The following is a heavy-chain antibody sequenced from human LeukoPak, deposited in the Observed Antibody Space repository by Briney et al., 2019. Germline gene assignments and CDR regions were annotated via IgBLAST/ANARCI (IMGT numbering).Heavy chain of an antibody. CDR2: IYYSGST. CDR3: ARTIVGLYYFDY. J-gene: IGHJ4*02. V-gene: IGHV4-59*01. CDR1: GGSFSSYY. Sequence: SETLSLTCTVSGGSFSSYYWSWIRQPPGKGLGWVGYIYYSGSTNYNPSLKSRVTISVDTSKNQFSLKLSSVTAADTAVYYCARTIVGLYYFDYWGQGTRVTVSS. D-gene: IGHD1-26*01.